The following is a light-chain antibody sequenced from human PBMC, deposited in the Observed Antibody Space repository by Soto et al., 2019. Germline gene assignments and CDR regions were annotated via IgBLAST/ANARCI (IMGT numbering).Light chain of an antibody. J-gene: IGLJ1*01. CDR3: AAWDDSLNGYV. Sequence: QSVLTQPHSASGTPGQRVTISCSGSSSNIGSNTVNWYQQLPGTAPKLLIYRNNQRPSGVPDRFSGSKSGTSASLAISGLQSEDEADYYCAAWDDSLNGYVFGTGTKLTVL. CDR2: RNN. CDR1: SSNIGSNT. V-gene: IGLV1-44*01.